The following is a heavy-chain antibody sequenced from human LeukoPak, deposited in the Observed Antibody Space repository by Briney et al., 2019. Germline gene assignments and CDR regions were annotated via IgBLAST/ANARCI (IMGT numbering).Heavy chain of an antibody. CDR1: GGSISSSSYY. CDR2: IYYSGST. CDR3: ARGAIAAAGTRIFDY. D-gene: IGHD6-13*01. V-gene: IGHV4-39*07. Sequence: PSETLSLTCTVSGGSISSSSYYWGWIRQPPGKGLEWIGSIYYSGSTYYNPSLKSRVTISVDTSKNQFSLKMSSVTAADTAVYYCARGAIAAAGTRIFDYWGQGTLVTVSS. J-gene: IGHJ4*02.